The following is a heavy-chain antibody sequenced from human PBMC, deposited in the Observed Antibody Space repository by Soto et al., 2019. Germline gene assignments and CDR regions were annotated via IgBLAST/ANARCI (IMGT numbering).Heavy chain of an antibody. Sequence: GSLRLSCAASGSTFSSYAMSWVRQAPGKGLEWVSAISGSGGSTYYADSVKGRFTISRDNSKNTLYLQMNSLRAEDTAVYYCAKVGWNDREGYWGQGTLVTVSS. CDR2: ISGSGGST. CDR1: GSTFSSYA. J-gene: IGHJ4*02. D-gene: IGHD1-1*01. CDR3: AKVGWNDREGY. V-gene: IGHV3-23*01.